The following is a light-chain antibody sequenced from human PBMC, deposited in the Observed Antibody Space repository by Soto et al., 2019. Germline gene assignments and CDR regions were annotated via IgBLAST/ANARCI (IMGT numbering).Light chain of an antibody. Sequence: DIQMTQSPSSLSASVGDSVTITCRASQGIRNDLGWYQQKPGKAPKRLIYGASSLARGAPSRFSGSGAGTEFTLTISSLHPEDSATNYCLQHNAYPLTFGGGTRGEIK. CDR2: GAS. J-gene: IGKJ4*01. CDR1: QGIRND. V-gene: IGKV1-17*01. CDR3: LQHNAYPLT.